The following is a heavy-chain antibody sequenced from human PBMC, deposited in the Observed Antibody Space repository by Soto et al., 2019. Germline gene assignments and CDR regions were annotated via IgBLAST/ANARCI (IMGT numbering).Heavy chain of an antibody. D-gene: IGHD1-26*01. Sequence: EVQMLESGGGLVQPGGSLRLSCAASGFTFSSYTMSWVRQAPGKGLEWVSTISGSGGSTYYADSVKGRFTISRDNSKNTVYLQMNSLRGEDTAVYYCGKDLGARIDYWGQGTLVTVSS. CDR3: GKDLGARIDY. CDR1: GFTFSSYT. J-gene: IGHJ4*02. V-gene: IGHV3-23*01. CDR2: ISGSGGST.